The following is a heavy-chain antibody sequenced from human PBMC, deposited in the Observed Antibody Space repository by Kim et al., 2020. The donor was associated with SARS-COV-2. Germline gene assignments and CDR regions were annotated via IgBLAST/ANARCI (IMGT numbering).Heavy chain of an antibody. Sequence: TPSPQRRVTVSVDTSKDQFSLKLSSVTAADTAVYYCARGEGSAVAGNFDYWGQGTLVTVSS. CDR3: ARGEGSAVAGNFDY. J-gene: IGHJ4*02. D-gene: IGHD6-19*01. V-gene: IGHV4-34*01.